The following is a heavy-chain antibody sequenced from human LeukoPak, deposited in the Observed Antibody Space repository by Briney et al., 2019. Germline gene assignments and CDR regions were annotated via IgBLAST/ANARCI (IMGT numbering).Heavy chain of an antibody. CDR1: RFTLSSYT. D-gene: IGHD6-19*01. Sequence: PGGSLRLSCADSRFTLSSYTMNWVRQAPGKGLEWVSGISANAVSTYYADSVKGRFTISRDNSKNTLYLQMNSLKTEDTAVYYSTTYSSDSCPFWGQGTLVTVSS. J-gene: IGHJ4*02. CDR2: ISANAVST. V-gene: IGHV3-23*01. CDR3: TTYSSDSCPF.